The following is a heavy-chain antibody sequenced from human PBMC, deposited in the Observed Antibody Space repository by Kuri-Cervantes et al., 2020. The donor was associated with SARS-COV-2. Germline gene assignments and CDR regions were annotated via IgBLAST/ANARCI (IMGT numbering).Heavy chain of an antibody. CDR2: IYWDDDK. J-gene: IGHJ1*01. CDR3: SARGGQYFNH. D-gene: IGHD4-23*01. CDR1: GISLTNSGLA. Sequence: SGPTLVKPTQTLTLTCTLSGISLTNSGLAVGWLRQPPGKALEWLGIIYWDDDKLYGPSLENRLTIARDTPQNQIVLTLTNMDPVDTATYYCSARGGQYFNHWGQGTSVTVSS. V-gene: IGHV2-5*05.